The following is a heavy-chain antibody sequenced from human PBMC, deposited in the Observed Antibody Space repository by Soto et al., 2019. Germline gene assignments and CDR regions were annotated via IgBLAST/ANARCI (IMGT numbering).Heavy chain of an antibody. CDR2: ISGSGSDT. CDR3: ARRGWEHLPDY. D-gene: IGHD1-26*01. V-gene: IGHV3-23*01. Sequence: SLRVWCGAAAVTCVAYGVTWVRQATGMGLEWVSTISGSGSDTWYADSVKGRFTISRDNSKNTIYLQLRTLKASDNDIYFCARRGWEHLPDYWGQGTQVTVYS. CDR1: AVTCVAYG. J-gene: IGHJ4*02.